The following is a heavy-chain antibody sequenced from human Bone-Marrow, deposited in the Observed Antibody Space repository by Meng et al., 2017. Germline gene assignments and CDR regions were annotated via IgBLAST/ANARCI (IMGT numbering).Heavy chain of an antibody. CDR2: IYHSGST. Sequence: QVKLRESAPGRVKPPGPLSLTGAVAGGSISSSNWWGWVRQPPGEGLGWSGEIYHSGSTNYNPSLKSRLTISVDKSKNQFSLKLSSVTAADTAVYYCARAISAIDYWGQGTLVTVSS. V-gene: IGHV4-4*03. D-gene: IGHD5-24*01. J-gene: IGHJ4*02. CDR1: GGSISSSNW. CDR3: ARAISAIDY.